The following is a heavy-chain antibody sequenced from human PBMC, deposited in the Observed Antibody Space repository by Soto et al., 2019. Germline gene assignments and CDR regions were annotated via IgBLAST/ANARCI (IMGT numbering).Heavy chain of an antibody. CDR2: IKTKTDTYAT. D-gene: IGHD6-25*01. J-gene: IGHJ5*01. Sequence: PGGSLRLSCAASGFTFSDSAIHWVRQASGKGLEWVGRIKTKTDTYATAFAASVRGKFTIARDDSINTAYLHMGSLKIDDTAVYYCTRLAPASFQFAYWGHGVLVTVSS. CDR1: GFTFSDSA. V-gene: IGHV3-73*01. CDR3: TRLAPASFQFAY.